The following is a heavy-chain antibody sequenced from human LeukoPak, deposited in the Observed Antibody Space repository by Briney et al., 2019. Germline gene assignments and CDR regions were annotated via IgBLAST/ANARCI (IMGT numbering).Heavy chain of an antibody. J-gene: IGHJ4*02. CDR2: IFYGGDT. V-gene: IGHV4-39*01. Sequence: SETLSLTCTVSGGSISSSNYYWGWIRQPPGKGLEWIGSIFYGGDTYYNPSLKSRVTISVDTSKNQLSLNLRSVTAAETAVYYCARQAFYYDASSNHYYFDYWDQGTLVTVSS. D-gene: IGHD3-22*01. CDR1: GGSISSSNYY. CDR3: ARQAFYYDASSNHYYFDY.